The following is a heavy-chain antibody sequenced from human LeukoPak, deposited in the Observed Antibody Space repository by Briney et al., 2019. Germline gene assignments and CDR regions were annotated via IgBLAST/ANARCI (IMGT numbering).Heavy chain of an antibody. V-gene: IGHV1-2*06. Sequence: KVSCKASGYTFTSYYMHWVRQAPGQGLEWMGRINPNSGDTNYAQKFQGRVTMTRDTSISTAYVELSRLRSDDTAVYYCARDYCSSTSCLFDYWGQGTLVTVSS. J-gene: IGHJ4*02. CDR2: INPNSGDT. CDR1: GYTFTSYY. D-gene: IGHD2-2*01. CDR3: ARDYCSSTSCLFDY.